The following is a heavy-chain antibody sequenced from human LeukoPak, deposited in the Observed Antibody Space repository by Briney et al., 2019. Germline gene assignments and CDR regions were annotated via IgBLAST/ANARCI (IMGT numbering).Heavy chain of an antibody. CDR3: ARDFGDY. V-gene: IGHV3-7*03. Sequence: GGSLRLSCAASGFTFSYYWMSWVRQAPGKGLEWVANIKQDGSEKYYVDSVKGRFTISRDNAKNSLNLQMNSLRAEDTAVYYCARDFGDYWGQGTLVTVSS. J-gene: IGHJ4*02. D-gene: IGHD3-10*01. CDR1: GFTFSYYW. CDR2: IKQDGSEK.